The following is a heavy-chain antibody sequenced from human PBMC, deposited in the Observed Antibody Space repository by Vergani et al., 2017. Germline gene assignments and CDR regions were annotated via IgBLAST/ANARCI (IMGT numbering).Heavy chain of an antibody. J-gene: IGHJ3*02. V-gene: IGHV3-30*18. CDR2: ISYDGSNK. CDR1: GFTFSSYG. Sequence: QVQLVESGGGVVQPGRSLRLSCAASGFTFSSYGMHWVRQAPAKGLEWVAVISYDGSNKYYADSVKGRFTISRDNSKNTLYLQMNSLRAEDTAVYYCAKDWGGYCSSTSCSPGAAFDIWGQGTMVTVSS. CDR3: AKDWGGYCSSTSCSPGAAFDI. D-gene: IGHD2-2*01.